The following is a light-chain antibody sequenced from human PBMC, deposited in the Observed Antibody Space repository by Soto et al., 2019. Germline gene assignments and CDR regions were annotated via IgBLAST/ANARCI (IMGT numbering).Light chain of an antibody. Sequence: EIVMTQSPATLSVSPGERATLSCWASQSVSSNLAWYQQKPGQAPRLLIYDVSTRATGIPTRFSGSGSGTEFTLTISSLQSEDFAAYYCQQYNNWPLTFGGGTKVESK. CDR1: QSVSSN. CDR2: DVS. V-gene: IGKV3D-15*01. CDR3: QQYNNWPLT. J-gene: IGKJ4*01.